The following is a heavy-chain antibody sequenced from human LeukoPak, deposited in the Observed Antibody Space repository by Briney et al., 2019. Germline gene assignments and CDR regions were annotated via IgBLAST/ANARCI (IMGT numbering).Heavy chain of an antibody. CDR3: ARVVAGIAAAADFDY. V-gene: IGHV4-4*07. CDR2: IYTSGST. J-gene: IGHJ4*02. D-gene: IGHD6-13*01. Sequence: PSETLSLTCTVSGGSISSYYWSWIRQPAGKGLEWIGRIYTSGSTNYNPSLNSRVTISVDTSKNQFSLKLSAVTAAATALYYCARVVAGIAAAADFDYWGQGTLVTVSS. CDR1: GGSISSYY.